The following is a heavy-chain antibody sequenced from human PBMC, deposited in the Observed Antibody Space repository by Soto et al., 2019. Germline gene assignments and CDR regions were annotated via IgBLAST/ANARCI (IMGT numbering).Heavy chain of an antibody. V-gene: IGHV4-59*12. CDR3: ARAPAPGTYYYGMDV. Sequence: QVQLQESGPGLVKPSETLSLTCTVSGGSISSYYWTWIRQSPAKELEWIGYIYYTGSTKYNPSLEGPVPISIDTFKDQFSLTLGSVTAADTAVYYCARAPAPGTYYYGMDVWGQGTTVTVSS. J-gene: IGHJ6*02. CDR1: GGSISSYY. D-gene: IGHD3-10*01. CDR2: IYYTGST.